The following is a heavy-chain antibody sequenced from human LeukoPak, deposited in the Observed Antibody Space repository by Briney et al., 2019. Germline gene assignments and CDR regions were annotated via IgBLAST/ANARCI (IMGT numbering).Heavy chain of an antibody. Sequence: KASETLSLTCTVSGGSISSYYWSWIRQPAGKGLEWIGCIYTSGSTNYNPSLKSRVTMSVDTSKNQFSLKLSSVTAADTAVYYCARDGGYYGSGSYYNSFWFDLWGQGTLVTVSS. D-gene: IGHD3-10*01. CDR1: GGSISSYY. CDR2: IYTSGST. J-gene: IGHJ5*02. V-gene: IGHV4-4*07. CDR3: ARDGGYYGSGSYYNSFWFDL.